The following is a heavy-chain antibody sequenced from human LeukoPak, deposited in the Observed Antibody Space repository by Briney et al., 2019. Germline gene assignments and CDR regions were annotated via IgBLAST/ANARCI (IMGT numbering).Heavy chain of an antibody. V-gene: IGHV3-23*01. CDR3: AKDQGYNSGWYALDY. Sequence: GGSLRLSCAASGSTFSSYAMSWVRQAPGKGLEWVSAISGSGGSTYYADSVKVRFTISRDNSKNTLYLQMNSLRAEDAAVYYCAKDQGYNSGWYALDYWGQGTLVTVSS. CDR2: ISGSGGST. CDR1: GSTFSSYA. J-gene: IGHJ4*02. D-gene: IGHD6-19*01.